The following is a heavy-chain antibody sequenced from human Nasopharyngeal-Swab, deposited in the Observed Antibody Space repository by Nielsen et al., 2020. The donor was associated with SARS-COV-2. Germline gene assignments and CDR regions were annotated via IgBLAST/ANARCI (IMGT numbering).Heavy chain of an antibody. V-gene: IGHV3-33*01. CDR3: ARTFNLRGIAEAGNVGDL. J-gene: IGHJ3*01. CDR1: GFTFSSYG. Sequence: GESLKISCAASGFTFSSYGMHWVRQAPGKGLEWVAVIWYDGSNKNYADSVKGRFTISRDDSKNSGYLQMNSLRAEDTAVYYCARTFNLRGIAEAGNVGDLWGLGTMVIVSS. CDR2: IWYDGSNK. D-gene: IGHD6-19*01.